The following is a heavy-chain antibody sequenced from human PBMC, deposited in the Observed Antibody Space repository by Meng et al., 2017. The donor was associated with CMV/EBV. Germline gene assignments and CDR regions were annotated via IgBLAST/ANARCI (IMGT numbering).Heavy chain of an antibody. CDR1: GGSISSSSYY. D-gene: IGHD5/OR15-5a*01. CDR2: IYYSGST. J-gene: IGHJ4*02. Sequence: SETLSLTCTVSGGSISSSSYYWGWIRQPPGKGLEWIGSIYYSGSTYYNPSLKSRVTISVDTSKNQFSLKLSSVTAADTAVYYCARLYGYCDYWGQGTLVTVSS. V-gene: IGHV4-39*01. CDR3: ARLYGYCDY.